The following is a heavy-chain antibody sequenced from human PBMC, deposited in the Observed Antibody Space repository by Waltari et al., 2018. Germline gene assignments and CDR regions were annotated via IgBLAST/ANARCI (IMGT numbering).Heavy chain of an antibody. CDR1: GYSISSGYY. J-gene: IGHJ4*02. Sequence: QVQLQESGPGLVKPSETLSLTCAVSGYSISSGYYWGWIRQPTGKGLEWIGSIYHSGITYYNPSLKSRVTISVDTSKNQFSLKLSSVTAADTAVYYCASGLLWHDYWGQGTLVTVSS. V-gene: IGHV4-38-2*01. CDR2: IYHSGIT. D-gene: IGHD3-10*01. CDR3: ASGLLWHDY.